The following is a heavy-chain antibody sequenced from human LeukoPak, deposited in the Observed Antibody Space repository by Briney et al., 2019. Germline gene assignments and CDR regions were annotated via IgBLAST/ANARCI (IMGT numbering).Heavy chain of an antibody. J-gene: IGHJ4*02. CDR3: ARDQVAKASYGDYGLEGY. CDR2: INAYNGNT. V-gene: IGHV1-18*01. D-gene: IGHD4-17*01. CDR1: GYTFTSYG. Sequence: ASVKVSCKSSGYTFTSYGISWVRQAPGQGLEWMGWINAYNGNTNYPQKLQSRVTMTTDTSTSTAYMELRSLRSDDTAVYYCARDQVAKASYGDYGLEGYWGQGTLVTVSS.